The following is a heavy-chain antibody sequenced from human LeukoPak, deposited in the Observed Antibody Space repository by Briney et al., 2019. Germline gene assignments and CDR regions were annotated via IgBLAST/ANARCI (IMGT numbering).Heavy chain of an antibody. Sequence: PSETLSLTCTVSGYSISSGYYWGWIRQPPGKGLEWIGSIYHSGSTYYNPSLKSRVTISVDTSKNQFSLKLSSVTAADTAVYYCARTPLGDGDYDDWWFDPWGQGTLVTVSS. CDR3: ARTPLGDGDYDDWWFDP. D-gene: IGHD4-17*01. CDR2: IYHSGST. J-gene: IGHJ5*02. CDR1: GYSISSGYY. V-gene: IGHV4-38-2*02.